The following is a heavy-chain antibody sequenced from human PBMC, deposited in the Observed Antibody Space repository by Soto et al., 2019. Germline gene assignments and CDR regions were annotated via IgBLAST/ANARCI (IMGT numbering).Heavy chain of an antibody. CDR1: GFTFSAYS. D-gene: IGHD2-21*02. V-gene: IGHV3-48*02. CDR3: ARQVYTVVTPIDL. CDR2: ISGNNANI. Sequence: GGSLRLSFVASGFTFSAYSMTWVSQAPGKGPEWLSYISGNNANIYYADSVRGRFTISRDNAKSSLFLQMDSLRDEDTAVYYCARQVYTVVTPIDLWVQGTLFTVSS. J-gene: IGHJ5*02.